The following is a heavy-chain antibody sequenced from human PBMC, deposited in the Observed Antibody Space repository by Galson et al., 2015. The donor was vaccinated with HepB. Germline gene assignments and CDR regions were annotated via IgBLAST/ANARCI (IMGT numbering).Heavy chain of an antibody. CDR3: ARWDDIWSGYYTDY. V-gene: IGHV3-66*02. D-gene: IGHD3-3*01. CDR2: IYSGGST. Sequence: SLRLSCAASGFTVSSNYMSWVRQAPGKGLEWVSVIYSGGSTYYADSVKGRFTISRDNSKNMLYLQMNSLRAEDSAVYYCARWDDIWSGYYTDYWCPGALFPASS. J-gene: IGHJ4*02. CDR1: GFTVSSNY.